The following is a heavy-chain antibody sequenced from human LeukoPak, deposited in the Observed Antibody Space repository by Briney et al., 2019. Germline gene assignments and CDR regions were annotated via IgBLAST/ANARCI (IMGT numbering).Heavy chain of an antibody. CDR2: IHQSGST. CDR1: GGSFSDYY. Sequence: SETLSLTCAIYGGSFSDYYWSWIRQPPGKGLEWIGEIHQSGSTNYNPSLKSRVTVSVDTSKNQFSLKVTSVTAADTAAYYCARGTLGTMVRGVIIKYYYYYMDAWGKGTTVTISS. J-gene: IGHJ6*03. D-gene: IGHD3-10*01. V-gene: IGHV4-34*01. CDR3: ARGTLGTMVRGVIIKYYYYYMDA.